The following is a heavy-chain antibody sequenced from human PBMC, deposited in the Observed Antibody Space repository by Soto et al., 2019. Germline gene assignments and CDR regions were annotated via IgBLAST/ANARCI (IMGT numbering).Heavy chain of an antibody. D-gene: IGHD6-19*01. CDR2: ISGSGGST. J-gene: IGHJ4*02. Sequence: EVQLLESGGGLVQPGGSLRLSCAASGFTFSSYAMSWVRQAPGKGLEWVSAISGSGGSTYYADSVKGRFTISSDNSKNTLYLHMNSLRAEDTAVYYCAKDPYSSGWYDYWGQGTLVTVSS. V-gene: IGHV3-23*01. CDR3: AKDPYSSGWYDY. CDR1: GFTFSSYA.